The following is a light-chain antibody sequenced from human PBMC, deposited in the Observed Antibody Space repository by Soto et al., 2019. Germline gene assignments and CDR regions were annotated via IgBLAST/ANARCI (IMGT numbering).Light chain of an antibody. CDR2: GAS. CDR1: QSVSSN. CDR3: QQYNNWTGT. Sequence: EIVMTQSPATLSVSPGERATLSCRASQSVSSNLAWYQQKPGQAPRLLIYGASTRATGIPARFSGSGSGTEFTLTISSLQSEDFEVYYCQQYNNWTGTFGQGTKVDIK. V-gene: IGKV3-15*01. J-gene: IGKJ1*01.